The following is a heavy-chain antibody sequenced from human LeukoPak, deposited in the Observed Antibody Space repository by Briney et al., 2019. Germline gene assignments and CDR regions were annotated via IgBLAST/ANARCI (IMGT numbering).Heavy chain of an antibody. CDR3: AKDFSVYGSGMTHSDY. D-gene: IGHD3-10*01. CDR2: ISGSGGST. CDR1: GFTFSSYA. V-gene: IGHV3-23*01. Sequence: PGGSLRLSCAASGFTFSSYAMSWVRQAPGKGLEWVSAISGSGGSTYYADSVKGRFTISRDNSKNTLYLQMNSLRAEDTAVYYCAKDFSVYGSGMTHSDYWGQGTLVTVSS. J-gene: IGHJ4*02.